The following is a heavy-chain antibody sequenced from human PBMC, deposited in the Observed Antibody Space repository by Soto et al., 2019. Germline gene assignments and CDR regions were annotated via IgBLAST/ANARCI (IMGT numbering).Heavy chain of an antibody. CDR3: ARHPEENYYDSSGYYLVP. V-gene: IGHV5-10-1*01. D-gene: IGHD3-22*01. CDR1: GYSFTSYW. Sequence: GESLKISCKGSGYSFTSYWISWLRQMPGKGLVWMGRIDPSDSYTNYSPSFQGHVTISADKSISTAYLQWSSLKASDTAMYYCARHPEENYYDSSGYYLVPWGQGTMVTVSS. CDR2: IDPSDSYT. J-gene: IGHJ5*02.